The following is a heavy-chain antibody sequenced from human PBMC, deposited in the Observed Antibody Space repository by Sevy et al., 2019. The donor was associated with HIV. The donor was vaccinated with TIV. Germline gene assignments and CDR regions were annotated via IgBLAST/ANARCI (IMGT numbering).Heavy chain of an antibody. CDR1: GFPFNDHA. J-gene: IGHJ6*02. D-gene: IGHD2-21*01. V-gene: IGHV3-9*01. Sequence: GGSLRLSCAASGFPFNDHAMLWVRQVPGKGLEWVSGVSWNSRYIGYADSVKGRFTISRDNARHFLYLEMNSLRPEDTALYYCAKDINRGCDGVNCYSYYYYFYGLDVWGQGTTVTVSS. CDR3: AKDINRGCDGVNCYSYYYYFYGLDV. CDR2: VSWNSRYI.